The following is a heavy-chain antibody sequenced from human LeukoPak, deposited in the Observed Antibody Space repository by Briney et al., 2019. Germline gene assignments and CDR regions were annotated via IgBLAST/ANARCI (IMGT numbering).Heavy chain of an antibody. D-gene: IGHD3-10*01. CDR2: IRYDGSNK. CDR3: ARDSEYYGSGSYYNGVDY. V-gene: IGHV3-30*02. J-gene: IGHJ4*02. Sequence: GGSLRLSCAASGFTFSSYGMHWVRQAPGKGLEWVAFIRYDGSNKYYADSVKGRFTISRDNSKNTLSLQMNSLRVEDTAVYYCARDSEYYGSGSYYNGVDYWGQGTLVTVSS. CDR1: GFTFSSYG.